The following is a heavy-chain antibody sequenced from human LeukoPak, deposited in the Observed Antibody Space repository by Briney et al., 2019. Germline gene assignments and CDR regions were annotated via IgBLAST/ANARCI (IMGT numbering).Heavy chain of an antibody. CDR2: ISYDGSNK. Sequence: SGGSLRLSCAASGFTFSSYAMHWVRQAPGKGLEWVAVISYDGSNKYYADSVKGRFTISRDNSKNTLYLQMNSLRAEDTAVYYCARDCRAGYYDSSGYHSYYFDYWGQGTLVTVSS. V-gene: IGHV3-30-3*01. CDR1: GFTFSSYA. D-gene: IGHD3-22*01. J-gene: IGHJ4*02. CDR3: ARDCRAGYYDSSGYHSYYFDY.